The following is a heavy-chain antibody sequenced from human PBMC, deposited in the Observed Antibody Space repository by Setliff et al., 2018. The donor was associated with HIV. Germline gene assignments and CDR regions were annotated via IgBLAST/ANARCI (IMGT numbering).Heavy chain of an antibody. CDR3: IWSGSSGLYYFDH. J-gene: IGHJ4*02. D-gene: IGHD3-22*01. Sequence: GGSLRLSCAASGFTFSGYWMHWVRQAPGKGLEWVGHIKSKTDGGTTDYAAPVKGRFTISRDDSKNTVYLHMNSLKTEDTAVYYCIWSGSSGLYYFDHWGQGTLVTVSS. V-gene: IGHV3-15*01. CDR1: GFTFSGYW. CDR2: IKSKTDGGTT.